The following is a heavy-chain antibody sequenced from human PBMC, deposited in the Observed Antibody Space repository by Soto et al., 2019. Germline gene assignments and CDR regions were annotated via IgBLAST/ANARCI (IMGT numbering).Heavy chain of an antibody. J-gene: IGHJ5*02. Sequence: EVQLVESGGGLVQPGGSLRLSCAASGFTFSSYWMHWVRQAPGKGLVWVSRINSDGSSTSYADSVKGRFTISRDNAKKTLYLQMNSLGAEDTAVYYCATLAAGLATVTQGWFDPWGQGTLVTVSS. CDR2: INSDGSST. V-gene: IGHV3-74*01. CDR1: GFTFSSYW. D-gene: IGHD4-17*01. CDR3: ATLAAGLATVTQGWFDP.